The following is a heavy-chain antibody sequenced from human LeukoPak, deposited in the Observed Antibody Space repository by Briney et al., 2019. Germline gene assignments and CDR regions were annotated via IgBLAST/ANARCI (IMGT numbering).Heavy chain of an antibody. CDR2: IYYSGST. V-gene: IGHV4-39*07. D-gene: IGHD3-22*01. CDR3: ARVPNYYDSSGPLQYFDL. J-gene: IGHJ2*01. Sequence: SETLSLTCTVSGGSISSSSYYWGWIRQPPGKGLEWIGSIYYSGSTYYNPSLRSRVTISVDTSKNQFSLKLSSVTAADTAVYFCARVPNYYDSSGPLQYFDLWGRGTLVTVSS. CDR1: GGSISSSSYY.